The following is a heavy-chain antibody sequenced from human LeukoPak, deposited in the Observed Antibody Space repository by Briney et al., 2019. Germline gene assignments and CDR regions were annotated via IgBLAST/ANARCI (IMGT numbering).Heavy chain of an antibody. Sequence: SETLSLTCTVSGGSISSYYWSWIRQPPGKGLEWIGYCHYSGNTNYNPSLKSRATISVDMSKNQFSLTLNSVTAADTAVYYCARSASSTSRSASDIWGQGTRVTASS. V-gene: IGHV4-59*13. CDR2: CHYSGNT. J-gene: IGHJ3*02. CDR1: GGSISSYY. CDR3: ARSASSTSRSASDI.